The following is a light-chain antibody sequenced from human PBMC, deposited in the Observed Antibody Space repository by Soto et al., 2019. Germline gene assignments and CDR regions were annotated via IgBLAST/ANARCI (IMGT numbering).Light chain of an antibody. CDR1: QSVSSN. V-gene: IGKV3-15*01. CDR2: GAS. J-gene: IGKJ1*01. CDR3: QQYSDWPRT. Sequence: EIEMTQSPATLSASPGERVTVSCRASQSVSSNLAWYQQKPGQAPRLLTYGASTRATGIPARFSGSGSGTEFTLTISSLQSEDFAVYYCQQYSDWPRTFGQGTKVDIK.